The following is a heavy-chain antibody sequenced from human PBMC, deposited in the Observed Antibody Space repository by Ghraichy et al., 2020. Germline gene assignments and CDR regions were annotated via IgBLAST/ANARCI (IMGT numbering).Heavy chain of an antibody. J-gene: IGHJ6*02. Sequence: GSLRLSCTVSGGSISSYYWSWIRQPAGKGLEWIGRIYTSGSTNYNPSLKSRVTMSVDTSKNQFSLKLSSVTAADTAVYYCARDGGYSYGPGYYGMDVWGQGTTVTVSS. V-gene: IGHV4-4*07. CDR3: ARDGGYSYGPGYYGMDV. D-gene: IGHD5-18*01. CDR1: GGSISSYY. CDR2: IYTSGST.